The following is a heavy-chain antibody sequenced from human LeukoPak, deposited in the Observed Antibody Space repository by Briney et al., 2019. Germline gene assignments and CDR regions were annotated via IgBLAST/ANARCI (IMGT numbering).Heavy chain of an antibody. J-gene: IGHJ5*02. CDR1: GGSISSYY. D-gene: IGHD6-13*01. CDR2: IYTSGST. Sequence: PSETLSLTCTVSGGSISSYYWGWIRQPAGKGLEWIGRIYTSGSTNYNPSLKSRVTMSVDTSKNQFSLKLSSVTAADTAVYYCARSGYSSRRNWFDPWGQGTLVTVSS. CDR3: ARSGYSSRRNWFDP. V-gene: IGHV4-4*07.